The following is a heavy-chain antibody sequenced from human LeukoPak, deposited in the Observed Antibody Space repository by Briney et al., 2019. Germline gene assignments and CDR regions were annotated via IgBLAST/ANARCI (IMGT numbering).Heavy chain of an antibody. CDR1: GYTSTSYD. D-gene: IGHD6-13*01. CDR2: MNPNSGNT. J-gene: IGHJ5*02. Sequence: GASVKVSCKASGYTSTSYDINWVRQATGQGLEWMGWMNPNSGNTGYAQKFQGRVTMTRNTSISTAYMELSSLRSEDTAVYFCASAPRYSSSWPNNWFDPWGQGTLVTVSS. CDR3: ASAPRYSSSWPNNWFDP. V-gene: IGHV1-8*01.